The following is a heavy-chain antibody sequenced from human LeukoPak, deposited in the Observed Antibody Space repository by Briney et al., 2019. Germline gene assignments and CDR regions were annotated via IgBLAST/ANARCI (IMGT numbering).Heavy chain of an antibody. V-gene: IGHV3-9*01. D-gene: IGHD6-13*01. J-gene: IGHJ2*01. CDR1: GFTFDDYA. Sequence: GGSLRLSCSASGFTFDDYAMHWVRQAPGKGLEWVSGISWNSGNITYGDSVEGRFTISRDNAKNSLYLQMNSLRTEDTALYYCAKGGAAADNYWYFDLWGRGTLVTVSS. CDR3: AKGGAAADNYWYFDL. CDR2: ISWNSGNI.